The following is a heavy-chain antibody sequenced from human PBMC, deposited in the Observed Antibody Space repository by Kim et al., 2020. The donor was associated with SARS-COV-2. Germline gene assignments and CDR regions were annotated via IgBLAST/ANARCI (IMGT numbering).Heavy chain of an antibody. V-gene: IGHV1-69*13. Sequence: SVKVSCKASGGTFSSYAISWVRQAPGQGLEWMGGIIPIFGTANYAQKFQGRVTITADESTSTAYMELSSLRSEDTAVYYCATSIGFGEFYIPYYFDYWGQGTLVTVSS. CDR3: ATSIGFGEFYIPYYFDY. CDR2: IIPIFGTA. J-gene: IGHJ4*02. D-gene: IGHD3-10*01. CDR1: GGTFSSYA.